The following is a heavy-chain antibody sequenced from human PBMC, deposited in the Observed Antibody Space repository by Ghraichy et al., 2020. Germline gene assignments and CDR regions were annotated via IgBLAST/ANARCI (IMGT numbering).Heavy chain of an antibody. CDR2: IYTSGST. Sequence: SETLSLTCTVSGGSISSYYWSWIRQPPGKGLEWIGYIYTSGSTNYNPSLKSRVTISVDTSKNQFSLKLSSVTAADTAVYYCASSYSSGWPDYYFDYWGQGTLVTVSS. CDR1: GGSISSYY. V-gene: IGHV4-4*09. J-gene: IGHJ4*02. CDR3: ASSYSSGWPDYYFDY. D-gene: IGHD6-19*01.